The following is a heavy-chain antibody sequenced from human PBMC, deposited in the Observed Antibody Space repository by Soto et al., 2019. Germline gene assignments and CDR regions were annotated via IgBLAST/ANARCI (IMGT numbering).Heavy chain of an antibody. CDR2: INPRADST. J-gene: IGHJ5*02. CDR3: AREFPSTYWFDP. CDR1: GYPFINFY. V-gene: IGHV1-46*01. D-gene: IGHD3-16*01. Sequence: ASVKVSCKTSGYPFINFYVHWVRQAPGQGLEWPGNINPRADSTVYAPKFEDRVSMTRDTSTSTVYMELSSLTSDDTAMYYRAREFPSTYWFDPWGHGTLVTVSS.